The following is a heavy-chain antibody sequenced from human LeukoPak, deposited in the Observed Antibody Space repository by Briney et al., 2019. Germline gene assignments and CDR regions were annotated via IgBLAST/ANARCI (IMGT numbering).Heavy chain of an antibody. CDR1: EFTFNNHD. CDR3: ARVSGYSGTWYVDY. D-gene: IGHD6-13*01. CDR2: IWYDGSNK. Sequence: GGSLRLSCAASEFTFNNHDMHWVRQAPGKGLEWVAIIWYDGSNKYYADFVKGRFTTSRDNSKNTLYLQMNSLRADDTAVYYCARVSGYSGTWYVDYWGQGTLVTVSS. V-gene: IGHV3-33*08. J-gene: IGHJ4*02.